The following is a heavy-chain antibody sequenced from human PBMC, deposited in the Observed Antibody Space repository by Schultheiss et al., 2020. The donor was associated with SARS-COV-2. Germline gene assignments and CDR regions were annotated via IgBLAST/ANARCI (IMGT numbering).Heavy chain of an antibody. Sequence: GGSLRLSCAASGFTFSSYSMNWVRQASGKGLEWVGRIRSKANSYATAYAASVKGRFTISRDDSKNTAYLQMNSLKTEDTAVYYCARGFDSWGQGTLVTVSS. CDR3: ARGFDS. V-gene: IGHV3-73*01. J-gene: IGHJ4*02. CDR2: IRSKANSYAT. CDR1: GFTFSSYS.